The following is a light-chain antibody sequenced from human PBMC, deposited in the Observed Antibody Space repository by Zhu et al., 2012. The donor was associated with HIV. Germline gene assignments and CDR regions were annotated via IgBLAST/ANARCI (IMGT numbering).Light chain of an antibody. Sequence: EIVLTQSPDILSLSPGDRATLACRASQTVNSNYVIWYQQKPGQAPRPLIYGASDRASGVPDRFSGSGPGTDFTLTISRLEPEDFAVYYCHQYDNSWTFGQGTKVEIK. V-gene: IGKV3-20*01. CDR1: QTVNSNY. J-gene: IGKJ1*01. CDR3: HQYDNSWT. CDR2: GAS.